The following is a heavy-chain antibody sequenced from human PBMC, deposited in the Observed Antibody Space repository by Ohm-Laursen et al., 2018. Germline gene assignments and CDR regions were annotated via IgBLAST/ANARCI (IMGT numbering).Heavy chain of an antibody. Sequence: ASVKASCKASGYSFNSNHMQWLRQAPGQGLEWMGIIKSTDDTRTYAQKFQGRVTMTKDRSTSTVYMELSSLRSDDTAVYYCAKGRVNTNGLLDYWGQGTLVTVSS. CDR2: IKSTDDTR. CDR3: AKGRVNTNGLLDY. J-gene: IGHJ4*02. V-gene: IGHV1-46*02. D-gene: IGHD2-8*01. CDR1: GYSFNSNH.